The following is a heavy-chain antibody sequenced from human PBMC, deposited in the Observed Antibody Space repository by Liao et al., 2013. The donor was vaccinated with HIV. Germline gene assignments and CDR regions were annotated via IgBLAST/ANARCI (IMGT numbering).Heavy chain of an antibody. CDR3: ARGPMFLSQYYFDY. Sequence: QVRLQESGPGLVKPSQTLSLTCTVSGDLIRRDNYYWTWIRQPAGTGLEWIGHIYTGMSTTGTTNYNPSLKSRVSISADTSSNHVSLKLTSVTAADTAVYYCARGPMFLSQYYFDYWGQGTLVTVSS. J-gene: IGHJ4*02. V-gene: IGHV4-61*02. CDR1: GDLIRRDNYY. CDR2: IYTGMSTTGTT. D-gene: IGHD2/OR15-2a*01.